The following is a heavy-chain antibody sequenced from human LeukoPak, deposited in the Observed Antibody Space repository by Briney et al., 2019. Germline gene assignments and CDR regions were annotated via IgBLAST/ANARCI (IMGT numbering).Heavy chain of an antibody. D-gene: IGHD1-1*01. Sequence: GGSLRLSCAASGFTFSSYEMNGVRQAPGKGGEWVSYITSSVSTIFYADSVKGRFTISRDNAKTSLYLQMNSLRAEDTAVYYCARLERELLGYYYYMDVWGKGTTVTVSS. V-gene: IGHV3-48*03. CDR3: ARLERELLGYYYYMDV. CDR2: ITSSVSTI. J-gene: IGHJ6*03. CDR1: GFTFSSYE.